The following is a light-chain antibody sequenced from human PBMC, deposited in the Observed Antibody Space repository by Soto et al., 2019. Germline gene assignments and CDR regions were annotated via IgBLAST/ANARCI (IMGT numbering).Light chain of an antibody. CDR3: QQYDNWPWT. CDR2: GAS. Sequence: VMTQAPATLSVSPGEGATLSCRASQTVNNNVAWYQLKDGQVPRLLIYGASRRATGFPARFSGSGSGTDFTLTISSLQSEDFAVYYCQQYDNWPWTFGQGTKVDIK. V-gene: IGKV3-15*01. CDR1: QTVNNN. J-gene: IGKJ1*01.